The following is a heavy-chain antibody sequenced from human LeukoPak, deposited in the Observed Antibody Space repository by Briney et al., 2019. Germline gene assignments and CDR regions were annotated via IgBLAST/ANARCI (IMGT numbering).Heavy chain of an antibody. CDR1: GFTFSSYG. J-gene: IGHJ4*02. CDR3: AKGGSYPIDY. V-gene: IGHV3-33*06. CDR2: IWYDGSNK. Sequence: GGSLRLSCAASGFTFSSYGMHWVRQAPGKGLEWVAVIWYDGSNKYYADSVKGRFTISRDNSKNTLYLQMNRLRAEDTAVYYCAKGGSYPIDYWGQGALVTVSS. D-gene: IGHD1-26*01.